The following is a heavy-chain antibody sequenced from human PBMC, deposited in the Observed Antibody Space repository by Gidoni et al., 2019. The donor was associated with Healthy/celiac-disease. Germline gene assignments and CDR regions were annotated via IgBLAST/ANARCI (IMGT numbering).Heavy chain of an antibody. Sequence: EVQLVESGGGLVQPGGSLRLSCAASGFPVSSNYMSWVRQAPGKGLEWVSVIYSGGSTDYADSVKGRLTISRDNSKNTLYLQMNSLRAEDTAVYYCARGRGLLWLHRSWFDYWGQGTLVTVSS. CDR2: IYSGGST. V-gene: IGHV3-66*01. CDR1: GFPVSSNY. J-gene: IGHJ4*02. CDR3: ARGRGLLWLHRSWFDY. D-gene: IGHD3-10*01.